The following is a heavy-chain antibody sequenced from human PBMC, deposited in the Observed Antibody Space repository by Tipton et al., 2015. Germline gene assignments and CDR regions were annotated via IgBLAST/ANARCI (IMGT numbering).Heavy chain of an antibody. D-gene: IGHD4-23*01. CDR3: ARARGRHGGLFDS. V-gene: IGHV4-59*01. J-gene: IGHJ4*02. CDR1: SDSISKYY. Sequence: TLSLTCSASSDSISKYYWSWIRQPPGKELEWIGYIQYSGSTNYNPSLKSRVTISVDTSKTQFSLKMSSVTASDTAVYYWARARGRHGGLFDSWGQGILVTVSS. CDR2: IQYSGST.